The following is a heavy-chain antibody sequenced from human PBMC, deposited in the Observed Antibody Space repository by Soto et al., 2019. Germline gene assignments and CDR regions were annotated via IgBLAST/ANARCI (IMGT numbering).Heavy chain of an antibody. Sequence: SETLSLTCAVYGGSFSGYYWSWIRQPPGKGLEWIGEINHSGSTNYNPSLKSRVTISVDTSKNQFSLKLSSVTAADTAVYYCAGSSPRKKQRCLDYWGQGTLVTVSS. CDR1: GGSFSGYY. CDR3: AGSSPRKKQRCLDY. J-gene: IGHJ4*02. V-gene: IGHV4-34*01. D-gene: IGHD1-26*01. CDR2: INHSGST.